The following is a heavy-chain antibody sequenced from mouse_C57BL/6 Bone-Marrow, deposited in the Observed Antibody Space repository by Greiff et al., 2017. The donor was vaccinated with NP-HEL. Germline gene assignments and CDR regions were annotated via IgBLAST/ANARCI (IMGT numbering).Heavy chain of an antibody. Sequence: EVKLQESGPVLVKPGASVKMSCKASGYTFTDYYMNWVKQSHGKSLEWIGVINPYNGGTSYNQKFKGKATLTVDKSSRTAYMELNSLTSEDSAVYYCAYYGSKGFDYWGQGTTLTVSS. CDR3: AYYGSKGFDY. J-gene: IGHJ2*01. V-gene: IGHV1-19*01. CDR1: GYTFTDYY. D-gene: IGHD1-1*01. CDR2: INPYNGGT.